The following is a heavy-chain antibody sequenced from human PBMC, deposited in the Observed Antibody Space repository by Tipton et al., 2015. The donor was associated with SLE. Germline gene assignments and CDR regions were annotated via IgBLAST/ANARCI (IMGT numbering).Heavy chain of an antibody. CDR1: GGSLNSFY. V-gene: IGHV4-4*08. CDR2: FHSSGIL. CDR3: ARRPWGGFDY. Sequence: TLSLTCTVSGGSLNSFYWTWVRQPAGKGLAWIGHFHSSGILNYNPSLKSRVTISVDTSKNQFSLRLSSVTAADTAVYYCARRPWGGFDYWGQGTLVTVSS. J-gene: IGHJ4*02. D-gene: IGHD3-10*01.